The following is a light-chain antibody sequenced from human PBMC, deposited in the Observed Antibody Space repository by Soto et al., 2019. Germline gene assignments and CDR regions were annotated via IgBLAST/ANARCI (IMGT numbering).Light chain of an antibody. V-gene: IGLV1-47*01. CDR1: SSNIGNNY. Sequence: QSVLTQPPSASVTPGQTVTISCSGSSSNIGNNYVYWYQMVPGTAPKLLIYRNDQRPSGVPDRFSCSRSGTSASLAISGLRSEDEADYYCAAWEDSLSGRGVFGGGTKLTVL. CDR3: AAWEDSLSGRGV. J-gene: IGLJ2*01. CDR2: RND.